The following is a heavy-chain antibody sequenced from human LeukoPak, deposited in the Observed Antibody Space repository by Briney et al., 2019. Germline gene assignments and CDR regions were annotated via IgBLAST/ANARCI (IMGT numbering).Heavy chain of an antibody. Sequence: GSLRLSCAASGFTLSSYSMNWVRQAPGKGLEWVAVISYDGSNKYYADSVKGRFTISRDNSKNTLYLQMNSLRAEDTAVYYCARDRYGDYVGFDYWGQGTLVTVSS. D-gene: IGHD4-17*01. J-gene: IGHJ4*02. CDR1: GFTLSSYS. CDR2: ISYDGSNK. V-gene: IGHV3-30*03. CDR3: ARDRYGDYVGFDY.